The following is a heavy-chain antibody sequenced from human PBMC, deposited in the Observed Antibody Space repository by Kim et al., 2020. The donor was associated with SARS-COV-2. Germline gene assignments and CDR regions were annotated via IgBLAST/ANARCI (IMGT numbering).Heavy chain of an antibody. CDR2: VHHNGNT. D-gene: IGHD3-22*01. CDR1: SDSISDYY. Sequence: SETLSITCTVSSDSISDYYWSWIRQPPGKGLEWIGYVHHNGNTNYSPSLKSRVTIAVHTSKTQFFLMLTSVTAADTAVYYCARKRADSSGFIDYWGQGVLVTVSS. CDR3: ARKRADSSGFIDY. V-gene: IGHV4-59*01. J-gene: IGHJ4*02.